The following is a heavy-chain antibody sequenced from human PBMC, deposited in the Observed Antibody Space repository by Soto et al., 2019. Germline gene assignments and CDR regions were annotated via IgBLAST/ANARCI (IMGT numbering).Heavy chain of an antibody. CDR3: AKDWEGMVYAASFDY. J-gene: IGHJ4*02. D-gene: IGHD2-8*01. Sequence: EVQLVESGGVVVQPGGSRRLSCAASGFTFDDYTMHWVRQAPGKGLEWVSLITWDGGSTYYADSVKGRFTISRDNSGNSMYLQMNRLRSEDTAVYYCAKDWEGMVYAASFDYWGQGTLVTVSS. CDR2: ITWDGGST. CDR1: GFTFDDYT. V-gene: IGHV3-43*01.